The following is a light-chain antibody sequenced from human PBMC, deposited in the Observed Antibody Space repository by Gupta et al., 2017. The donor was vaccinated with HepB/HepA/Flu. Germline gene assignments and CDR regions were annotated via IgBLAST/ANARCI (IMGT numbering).Light chain of an antibody. V-gene: IGLV4-60*03. Sequence: QLMVTQSSSASDSLGSSVKLTCTLSSGYSHYSIGWHQQQPGKAPRFLMKVESSGRYNKGSGIPDRFSGSSSGAARYLTISNLQSEDDADYYCETWDSNIRVFGGGTKLTVL. CDR3: ETWDSNIRV. J-gene: IGLJ2*01. CDR2: VESSGRY. CDR1: SGYSHYS.